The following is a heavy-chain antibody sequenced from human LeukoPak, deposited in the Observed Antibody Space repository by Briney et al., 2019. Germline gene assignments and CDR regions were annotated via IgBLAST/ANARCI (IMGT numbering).Heavy chain of an antibody. D-gene: IGHD4-17*01. V-gene: IGHV3-48*03. J-gene: IGHJ5*02. CDR1: GFTFSSYE. Sequence: PGGSLRLSCAASGFTFSSYEMNWVRQAPGKGLEWVSYISSSGSTIYYADSVKGRFTISRDNAKNSLYLQMNSLRAEDTAVYYCARVGGDFSWFDPWGQGTLVTVSS. CDR3: ARVGGDFSWFDP. CDR2: ISSSGSTI.